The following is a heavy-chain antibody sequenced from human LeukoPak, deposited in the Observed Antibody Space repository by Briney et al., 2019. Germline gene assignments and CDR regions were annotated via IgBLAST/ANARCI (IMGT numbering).Heavy chain of an antibody. Sequence: SETLSLTCAVSGVSFSGYFWSWIRQPPGRGPEWIAEISHTGRTSYNPSLQSRVTISLDTPKSQFSLKVRFVTAADTAVYYCTRNSSGVPLDFWSRGALVTVSS. CDR3: TRNSSGVPLDF. CDR2: ISHTGRT. CDR1: GVSFSGYF. J-gene: IGHJ4*02. D-gene: IGHD7-27*01. V-gene: IGHV4-34*01.